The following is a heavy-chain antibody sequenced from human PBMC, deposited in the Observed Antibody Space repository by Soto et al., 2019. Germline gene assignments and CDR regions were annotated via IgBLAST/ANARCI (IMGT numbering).Heavy chain of an antibody. CDR3: ASDYARNLFDY. CDR1: GGSFSGYY. CDR2: INHSGST. D-gene: IGHD4-17*01. Sequence: QVQLQQWGAGLLKPSETQSLTCAVYGGSFSGYYWSWIRQPPGKGLEWIGEINHSGSTNYNPSLTTPVTISVSTSKTHFSLKLSSVPAADTAVSYCASDYARNLFDYCGQGTLVTVSS. V-gene: IGHV4-34*01. J-gene: IGHJ4*02.